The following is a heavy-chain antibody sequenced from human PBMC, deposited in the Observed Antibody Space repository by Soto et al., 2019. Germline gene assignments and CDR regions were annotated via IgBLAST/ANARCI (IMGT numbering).Heavy chain of an antibody. CDR1: GFTFDDYA. V-gene: IGHV3-9*01. CDR3: AKDGGSSWYYYYGMDV. Sequence: ESGGGLVQPGRSLRLSCAASGFTFDDYAMHWVRQAPGKGLEWVSGISWNSGSIGYADSVKGRFTISRDNAKNSLYLQMNSLRAEDTALYYCAKDGGSSWYYYYGMDVWGQGTTVTVSS. CDR2: ISWNSGSI. D-gene: IGHD6-13*01. J-gene: IGHJ6*02.